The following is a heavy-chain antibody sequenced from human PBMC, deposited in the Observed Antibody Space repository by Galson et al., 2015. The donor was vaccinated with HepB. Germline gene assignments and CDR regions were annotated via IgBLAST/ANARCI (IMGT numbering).Heavy chain of an antibody. D-gene: IGHD5-24*01. CDR1: GGSVSSASNY. Sequence: ETLSLTCTVSGGSVSSASNYWSWIRQPPGQGLEWIAYIYYSGSTNYNPSLKSRVTISVDRSKNQFSLELSSVTAADTAVYYCARGYGTATITAWGQGTLVTVSS. CDR2: IYYSGST. CDR3: ARGYGTATITA. V-gene: IGHV4-61*01. J-gene: IGHJ5*02.